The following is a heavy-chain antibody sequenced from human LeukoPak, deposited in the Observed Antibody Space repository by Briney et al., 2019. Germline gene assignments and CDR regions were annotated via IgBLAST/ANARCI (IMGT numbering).Heavy chain of an antibody. J-gene: IGHJ4*02. Sequence: SETLSLTCSVSGVSISSDYWSWIRQPPGKGLEWIGYISYSGSTNYNPSLKSRVTISVDTSKNQLSLDLRSVTAADTAVYFCAREHCSSGSCYFDYWGQGTLVTGSS. CDR1: GVSISSDY. CDR2: ISYSGST. CDR3: AREHCSSGSCYFDY. D-gene: IGHD2-15*01. V-gene: IGHV4-59*01.